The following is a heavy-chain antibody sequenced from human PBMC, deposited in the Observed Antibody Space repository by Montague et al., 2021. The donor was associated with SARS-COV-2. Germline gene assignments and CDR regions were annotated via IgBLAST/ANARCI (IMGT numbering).Heavy chain of an antibody. CDR3: ARGGGYCSGGSCYYWFDP. V-gene: IGHV4-59*01. D-gene: IGHD2-15*01. Sequence: SETLSLTCTVSGDSISSYYWNWIRQPPGKGLEWIGYIYNSGTTNYNPSVKSRVTTSVDTSNNQFSLKLNSVTAADTAVYYCARGGGYCSGGSCYYWFDPWGQGTLVTVSS. CDR2: IYNSGTT. J-gene: IGHJ5*02. CDR1: GDSISSYY.